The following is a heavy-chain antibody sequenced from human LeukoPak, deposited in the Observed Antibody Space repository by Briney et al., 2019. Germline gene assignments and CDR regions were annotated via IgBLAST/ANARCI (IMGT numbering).Heavy chain of an antibody. D-gene: IGHD5-12*01. CDR1: GFTFSSYS. Sequence: GGSLRLSGAASGFTFSSYSMNWVRQAPGKGLEWVSSISSSSSYIYYADSVKGRFTISRDNAKNSLYLQMNSLRAEDTAVYYCARVGGTWIGPIDYWGQGTLVTVSS. V-gene: IGHV3-21*01. CDR3: ARVGGTWIGPIDY. J-gene: IGHJ4*02. CDR2: ISSSSSYI.